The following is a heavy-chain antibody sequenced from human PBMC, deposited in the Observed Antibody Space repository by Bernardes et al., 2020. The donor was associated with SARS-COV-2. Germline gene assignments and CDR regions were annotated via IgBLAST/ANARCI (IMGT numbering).Heavy chain of an antibody. CDR1: GFTFTSSA. V-gene: IGHV1-58*01. Sequence: SVKVSCKASGFTFTSSAVQWVRQARGQRLAWIGWIVVGSGNTNYAQNFQERVTITRDMSTSTAYMELSSLRSEDTAVDYRAAVPYYYYYGMDVWGQGTTVNDSS. CDR3: AAVPYYYYYGMDV. CDR2: IVVGSGNT. D-gene: IGHD1-1*01. J-gene: IGHJ6*02.